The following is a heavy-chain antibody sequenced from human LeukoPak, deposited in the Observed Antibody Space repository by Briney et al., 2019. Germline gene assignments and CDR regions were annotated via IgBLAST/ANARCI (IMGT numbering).Heavy chain of an antibody. D-gene: IGHD3-22*01. CDR2: ISWNSGSI. J-gene: IGHJ3*02. CDR3: AKPRYYYDSSGYQKHDASDI. V-gene: IGHV3-9*01. Sequence: GGSLRLSCAASGFTFDDYAMPWVRHAPGKGLEWVSGISWNSGSIGYADSVKGRFTISRDNAKNSLYLQMNSLRAEDTALYYCAKPRYYYDSSGYQKHDASDIWGQGTMVTVSS. CDR1: GFTFDDYA.